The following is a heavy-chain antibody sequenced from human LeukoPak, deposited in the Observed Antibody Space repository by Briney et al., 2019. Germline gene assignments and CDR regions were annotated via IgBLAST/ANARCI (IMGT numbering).Heavy chain of an antibody. CDR3: TRPRYCSSTSCSDMDV. J-gene: IGHJ6*02. Sequence: GGSLKLSCAASGFTFSGSAMRWVRQASGKGLEWVGRIRSKANSYATAYAASVKGRFTISRDDSKNTAYLQMNSLKTEDTAVYYCTRPRYCSSTSCSDMDVWGQGTTVTVSS. CDR2: IRSKANSYAT. V-gene: IGHV3-73*01. CDR1: GFTFSGSA. D-gene: IGHD2-2*01.